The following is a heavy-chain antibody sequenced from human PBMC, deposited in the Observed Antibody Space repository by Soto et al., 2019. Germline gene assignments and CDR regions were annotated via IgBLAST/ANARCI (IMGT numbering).Heavy chain of an antibody. CDR3: ARGDSSGYRFSLPSYFDY. CDR1: GFTVSSNY. CDR2: IYSGGST. D-gene: IGHD3-22*01. Sequence: EVQLVESGGGLIQPGGSLRLSCAASGFTVSSNYMSWVRQAPGKGLEWVSVIYSGGSTYYADSVKGRFTISRDNSKNTLYLQMNSLRAEDTAVYYCARGDSSGYRFSLPSYFDYWGQGTLVTVSS. J-gene: IGHJ4*02. V-gene: IGHV3-53*01.